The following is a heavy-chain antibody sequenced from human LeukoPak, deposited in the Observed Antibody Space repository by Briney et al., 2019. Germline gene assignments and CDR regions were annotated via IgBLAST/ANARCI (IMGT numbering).Heavy chain of an antibody. D-gene: IGHD6-19*01. CDR2: IYYSGRT. CDR3: ARDGVRIPVAGGWFDP. V-gene: IGHV4-39*07. J-gene: IGHJ5*02. CDR1: GGSISSSSYY. Sequence: PSETLSLTCTVSGGSISSSSYYWGWIRQPPGKGLEWIGSIYYSGRTYCNPSLKSRVTISVDTSKNHFSLKLSSVTAADTAVYYCARDGVRIPVAGGWFDPWGQGTLVTVSS.